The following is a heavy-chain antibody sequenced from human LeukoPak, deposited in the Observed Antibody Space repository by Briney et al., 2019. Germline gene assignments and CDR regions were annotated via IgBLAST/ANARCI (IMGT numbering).Heavy chain of an antibody. Sequence: SETLSLTCAVYGGSFSGYYWSWIRQPPGKGLEWIGEINHSGSTNYNPSLKSRVTISVDTSKNQFSLKLSSVTAADTAVYYCARQKGSPYYYDSSGYSLRSAFDIWGQGTMVTVSS. V-gene: IGHV4-34*01. D-gene: IGHD3-22*01. J-gene: IGHJ3*02. CDR1: GGSFSGYY. CDR2: INHSGST. CDR3: ARQKGSPYYYDSSGYSLRSAFDI.